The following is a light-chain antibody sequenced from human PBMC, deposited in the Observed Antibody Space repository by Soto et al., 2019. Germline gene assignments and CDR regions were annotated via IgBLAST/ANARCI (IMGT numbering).Light chain of an antibody. V-gene: IGKV3-15*01. J-gene: IGKJ1*01. Sequence: EIVMTQSPATLSVSPGERATLSCRASQSVSNNLAWYHQKPGLAPRLLIYGASTRATGIPARFSGSGSGTEFTLTISSPQSDDFAVYSCQQYHNWPLTFGRGTKVEIK. CDR3: QQYHNWPLT. CDR1: QSVSNN. CDR2: GAS.